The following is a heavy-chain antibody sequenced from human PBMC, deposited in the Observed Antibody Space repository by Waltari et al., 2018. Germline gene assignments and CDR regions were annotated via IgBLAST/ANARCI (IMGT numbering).Heavy chain of an antibody. D-gene: IGHD1-26*01. Sequence: EVQLVESGGGLVQPGGSLRLFCAASGFTFRNYEMNWVRQAPGKGMEWVSYISSGACTIYYADSVKGRFTISRDNAKNSVYLQMNSLRAEDTAIYYCARGEGGANEYWGQGTLVTVSS. V-gene: IGHV3-48*03. CDR1: GFTFRNYE. CDR3: ARGEGGANEY. CDR2: ISSGACTI. J-gene: IGHJ4*02.